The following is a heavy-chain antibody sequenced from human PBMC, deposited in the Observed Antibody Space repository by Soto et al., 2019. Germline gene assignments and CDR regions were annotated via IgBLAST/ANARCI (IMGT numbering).Heavy chain of an antibody. CDR1: GYSFTGHY. CDR2: VNLNTGGT. V-gene: IGHV1-2*02. Sequence: QVQHVQSGAEVKKPEDSVKVSCKASGYSFTGHYMHWVRRAPGQGLEWMGWVNLNTGGTDYAQEFQGRVTMTTATCIRTVYLEVTRLKFVDTAIYYCARDPSSFLGQVYGMDVWGQGTAVTVSS. J-gene: IGHJ6*02. CDR3: ARDPSSFLGQVYGMDV.